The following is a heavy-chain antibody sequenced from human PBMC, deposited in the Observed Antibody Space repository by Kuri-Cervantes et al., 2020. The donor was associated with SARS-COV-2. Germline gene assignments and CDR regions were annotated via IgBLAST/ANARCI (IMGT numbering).Heavy chain of an antibody. Sequence: GESLKISCAASGFTVSDCSMHWVRQAPGKGLEWVAVMSYDGSNIYYADSVKGRFTISRDNSKNTLYLQMNSLRAEDTAIYYCATLFDSSGFMFDYWGQGTLVTVSS. CDR1: GFTVSDCS. D-gene: IGHD3-22*01. J-gene: IGHJ4*02. V-gene: IGHV3-30*04. CDR2: MSYDGSNI. CDR3: ATLFDSSGFMFDY.